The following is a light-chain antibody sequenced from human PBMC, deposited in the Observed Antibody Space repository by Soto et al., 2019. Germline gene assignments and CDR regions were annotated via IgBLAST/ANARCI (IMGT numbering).Light chain of an antibody. Sequence: QSALTQPASVSGSPGQSITISCTGTSSDVGASKYVSWYQQHPGKAPKLMIYEVSNRPSGVSIRFSGSKSGNTASLTISGLQAEDEADYYCSSYTSTITVLFGGGTKLTVL. V-gene: IGLV2-14*01. CDR3: SSYTSTITVL. CDR2: EVS. CDR1: SSDVGASKY. J-gene: IGLJ2*01.